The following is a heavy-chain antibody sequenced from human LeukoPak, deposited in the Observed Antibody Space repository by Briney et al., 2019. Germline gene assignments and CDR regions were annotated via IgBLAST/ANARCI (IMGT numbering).Heavy chain of an antibody. CDR3: AKDYYDSSGVAFDI. V-gene: IGHV3-23*01. J-gene: IGHJ3*02. Sequence: GGSLRLSCAASGFTFRSYAMSWVRQAPGKGLEWVSAISGSGGRTYEASSLRGRSTFSKDNSKNALYLQMNSLRAEDTAVYYCAKDYYDSSGVAFDIWGQGTMVTVSS. CDR1: GFTFRSYA. CDR2: ISGSGGRT. D-gene: IGHD3-22*01.